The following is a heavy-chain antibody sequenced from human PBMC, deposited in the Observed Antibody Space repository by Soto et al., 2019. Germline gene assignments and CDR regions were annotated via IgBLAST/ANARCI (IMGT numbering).Heavy chain of an antibody. CDR3: ARDQRAKVVNYYYYGMDV. D-gene: IGHD2-15*01. J-gene: IGHJ6*02. Sequence: GGSLRLSCAASGFTFSSYSMNWVRQAPGKGLEWVSYISSSSSTIYYADSVKGRFTISRDNAKNSLYLQMNSLRDEDTAVYYCARDQRAKVVNYYYYGMDVWGQGTAVTVYS. V-gene: IGHV3-48*02. CDR1: GFTFSSYS. CDR2: ISSSSSTI.